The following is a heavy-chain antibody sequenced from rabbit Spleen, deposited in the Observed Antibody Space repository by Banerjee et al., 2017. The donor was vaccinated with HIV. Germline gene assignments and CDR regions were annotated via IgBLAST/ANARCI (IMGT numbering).Heavy chain of an antibody. J-gene: IGHJ6*01. V-gene: IGHV1S47*01. CDR2: IYTGRGGT. CDR3: ARYYIFYGMDL. D-gene: IGHD4-1*01. CDR1: GIDFSSYG. Sequence: QEQLVESGGGLVQPGGSLKLSCKASGIDFSSYGINWVRQAPGKGLEWIGAIYTGRGGTDYANWVNGRFTISSDNAQYTVDLQMNSLTAADTATYFCARYYIFYGMDLWGPGTLVTVS.